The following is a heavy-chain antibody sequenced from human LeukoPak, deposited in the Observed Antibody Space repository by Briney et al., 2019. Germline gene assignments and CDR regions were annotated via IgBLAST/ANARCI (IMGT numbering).Heavy chain of an antibody. CDR3: AKDGVSLAVSGYDLGYCSGGSCYYYYYYMDV. J-gene: IGHJ6*03. Sequence: AGGSLRLSCAASGFTFSSYAMSWVRQAPGKGLEWVSAISGSGGSTYYADSVKGRFTISRDNSKNTLHLQMNSLRAEDTAVYYCAKDGVSLAVSGYDLGYCSGGSCYYYYYYMDVWGKGTTVTVSS. CDR1: GFTFSSYA. CDR2: ISGSGGST. D-gene: IGHD2-15*01. V-gene: IGHV3-23*01.